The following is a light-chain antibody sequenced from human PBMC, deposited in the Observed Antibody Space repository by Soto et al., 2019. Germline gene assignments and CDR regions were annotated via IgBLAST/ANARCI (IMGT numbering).Light chain of an antibody. V-gene: IGKV3-15*01. CDR1: QSVSRN. CDR2: GAS. Sequence: EIAMTQSPATLSVSPGERATLSCRASQSVSRNLDWYQQKPGQAPRLLIYGASTRATGIPARFSGSGSGTEFTRTISSLQSEDFAIYFCQQYNNWPPDRTFGQGTKVEIK. CDR3: QQYNNWPPDRT. J-gene: IGKJ1*01.